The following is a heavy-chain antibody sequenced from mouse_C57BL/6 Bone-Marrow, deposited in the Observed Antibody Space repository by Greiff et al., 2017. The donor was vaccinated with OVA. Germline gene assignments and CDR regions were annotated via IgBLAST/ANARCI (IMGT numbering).Heavy chain of an antibody. CDR1: GFTFSSYA. V-gene: IGHV5-4*01. Sequence: DVHLVESGGGLVKPGGSLKLSCAASGFTFSSYAMSWVRQTPEKRLEWVATISDGGSYTYYPDNVKGRFTISRDNAKNNLYLQMSHLKSEDTAMYYCARELFYAMDYWGQGTSVTVSS. CDR2: ISDGGSYT. J-gene: IGHJ4*01. CDR3: ARELFYAMDY.